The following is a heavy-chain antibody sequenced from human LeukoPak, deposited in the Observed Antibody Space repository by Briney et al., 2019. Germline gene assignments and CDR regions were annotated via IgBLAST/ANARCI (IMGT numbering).Heavy chain of an antibody. CDR3: ARHLRFLDYLSYFDY. Sequence: SETLSLTCTVSGGSFSSNSYFWGWIRQPPGKGLEWIGTIYYSGSTYYNPSLKSRVTISVDTSKNQFSLKLSSVTAADTAVYYCARHLRFLDYLSYFDYWGQGTLVTVSS. D-gene: IGHD3-3*01. V-gene: IGHV4-39*01. CDR2: IYYSGST. CDR1: GGSFSSNSYF. J-gene: IGHJ4*02.